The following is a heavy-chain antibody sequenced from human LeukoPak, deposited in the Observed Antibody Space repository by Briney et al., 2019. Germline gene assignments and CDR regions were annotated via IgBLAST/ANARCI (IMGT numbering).Heavy chain of an antibody. CDR3: ARGETPIAAAGIRY. V-gene: IGHV3-30*04. Sequence: GGSLRLSCAASGSTFSSYAMHWVRQAPGKGLEWVAVISYDGSNKYYADSVKGRFTISRDNSKNTLYLQMNSLRAEDTAVYYCARGETPIAAAGIRYWGQGTLVTVSS. CDR1: GSTFSSYA. D-gene: IGHD6-13*01. J-gene: IGHJ4*02. CDR2: ISYDGSNK.